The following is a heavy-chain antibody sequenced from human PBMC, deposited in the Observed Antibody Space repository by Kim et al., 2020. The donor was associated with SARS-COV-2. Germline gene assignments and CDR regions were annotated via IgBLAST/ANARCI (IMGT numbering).Heavy chain of an antibody. CDR1: GFTFSSYG. CDR2: ISYDGSNK. D-gene: IGHD3-3*02. CDR3: AKELADPYYYYGMDV. J-gene: IGHJ6*02. V-gene: IGHV3-30*18. Sequence: LSLTCAASGFTFSSYGMHWVRQAPGKGLEWVAVISYDGSNKYYADSVKGRFTISRDNSKNTLYLQMNSLRAEDTAVYYCAKELADPYYYYGMDVWGQGTTVTVSS.